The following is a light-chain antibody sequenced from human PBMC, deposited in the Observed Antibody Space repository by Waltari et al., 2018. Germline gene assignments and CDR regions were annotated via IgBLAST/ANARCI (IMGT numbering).Light chain of an antibody. V-gene: IGLV2-23*02. Sequence: QSALTQPASVSGSPGQAITISCTETSSDVGGYNLVSWYQQHPGKAPKLMLYDVSKRPSGVSNRVSGAKSGNTASLTISGLQAEDEADYYCCSYAGNSTLVFGGGTKLTVL. CDR1: SSDVGGYNL. CDR2: DVS. CDR3: CSYAGNSTLV. J-gene: IGLJ3*02.